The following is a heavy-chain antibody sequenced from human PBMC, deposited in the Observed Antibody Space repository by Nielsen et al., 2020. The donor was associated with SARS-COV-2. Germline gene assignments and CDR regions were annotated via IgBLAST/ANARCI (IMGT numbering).Heavy chain of an antibody. D-gene: IGHD4-17*01. CDR2: IYYSGGT. V-gene: IGHV4-59*08. Sequence: SETLSLTCTVSGGSISSYYWSWIRQPPGKGLEWIGYIYYSGGTNYNPSLKSRVTISVDTSKNQFSLKLSSVTAADTAVYYCARHTVPGYYYGMDVWGQGTTVTVSS. CDR3: ARHTVPGYYYGMDV. CDR1: GGSISSYY. J-gene: IGHJ6*02.